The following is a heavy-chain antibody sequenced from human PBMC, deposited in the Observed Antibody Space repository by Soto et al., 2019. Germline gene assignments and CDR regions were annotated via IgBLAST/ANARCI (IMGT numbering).Heavy chain of an antibody. J-gene: IGHJ5*02. V-gene: IGHV1-18*01. CDR2: ISAHNSRT. CDR3: ARGPYSSSWFDP. Sequence: IQLVQSGAEMKRPGASVKVSCKASGYRFTSYGINWVRQAPGQGLEWMGWISAHNSRTNFAQRFQGRVSLTTDTSTSTAHMELRSLGSDDTAVYYCARGPYSSSWFDPWGQGTLVTVSS. D-gene: IGHD6-13*01. CDR1: GYRFTSYG.